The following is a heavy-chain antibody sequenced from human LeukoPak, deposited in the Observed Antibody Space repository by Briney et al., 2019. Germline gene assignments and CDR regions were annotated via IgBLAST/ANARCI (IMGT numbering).Heavy chain of an antibody. CDR2: ISSSSSTI. CDR1: GFTFSSYS. Sequence: GGSLRLSCAASGFTFSSYSMNWVRQAPGKGLEWVSYISSSSSTIYYADSVKGRFTISRDNAKNSLYLQMNSLRAEDTAVYYCARESIAVRQVVNWYFDLWGRGTLVTVSS. V-gene: IGHV3-48*01. CDR3: ARESIAVRQVVNWYFDL. D-gene: IGHD6-6*01. J-gene: IGHJ2*01.